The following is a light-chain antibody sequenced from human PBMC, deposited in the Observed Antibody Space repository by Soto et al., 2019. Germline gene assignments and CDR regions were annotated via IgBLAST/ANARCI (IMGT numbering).Light chain of an antibody. CDR1: QNIYTW. CDR3: QQYNSYSET. CDR2: DAS. Sequence: DIQMTQSPATLSASVGDRVTITCRASQNIYTWLAWYQQKPGKAPELLIYDASSLESGVPSRFSGSGSGTEFTLTISSLQPDDFATYYCQQYNSYSETFGQGTKVDIK. J-gene: IGKJ1*01. V-gene: IGKV1-5*01.